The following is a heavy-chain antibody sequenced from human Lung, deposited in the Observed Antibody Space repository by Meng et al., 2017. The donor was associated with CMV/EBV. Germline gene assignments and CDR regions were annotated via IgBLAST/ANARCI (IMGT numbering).Heavy chain of an antibody. CDR1: GFTFDDHA. CDR2: ISWNSGSI. Sequence: SLKISCAASGFTFDDHAMHWVRQAPGKGLEWVSGISWNSGSIVYADSVKGRFTISRDNAKNSLYLQMNSLRPEDTALYYCAKDMKMGWGGWFAYFYYWGQGTLVPFSS. J-gene: IGHJ4*02. D-gene: IGHD2-15*01. V-gene: IGHV3-9*01. CDR3: AKDMKMGWGGWFAYFYY.